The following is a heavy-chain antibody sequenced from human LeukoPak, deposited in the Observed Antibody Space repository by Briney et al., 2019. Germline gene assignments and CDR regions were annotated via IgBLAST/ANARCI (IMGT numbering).Heavy chain of an antibody. CDR1: GGTFSSYA. Sequence: GASVKVSCKASGGTFSSYAISWVRQAPGQGLEWMGGIIPIFGTANYAQKFQGRVTITADKSTSTAYMELSSLRSEDTAVYYCARRGRSVVAATPVGYYYYYYMDVWGKGTTVTVSS. CDR3: ARRGRSVVAATPVGYYYYYYMDV. CDR2: IIPIFGTA. J-gene: IGHJ6*03. D-gene: IGHD2-15*01. V-gene: IGHV1-69*06.